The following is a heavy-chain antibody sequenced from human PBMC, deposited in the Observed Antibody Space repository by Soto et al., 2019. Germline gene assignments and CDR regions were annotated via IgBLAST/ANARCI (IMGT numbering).Heavy chain of an antibody. Sequence: EVHLVESGGGMVRPGGSLRLSCAASGFTFSDYSMNWVRQAPGKGLEWVSSISRSSNDIFYSDSVKGRFTISRDNAEDSLFLKVNSLRVEDTALYYCARGPQYYRSYFYAFPFDYWGQGTLVTVSS. CDR1: GFTFSDYS. J-gene: IGHJ4*02. CDR3: ARGPQYYRSYFYAFPFDY. V-gene: IGHV3-21*01. D-gene: IGHD3-10*01. CDR2: ISRSSNDI.